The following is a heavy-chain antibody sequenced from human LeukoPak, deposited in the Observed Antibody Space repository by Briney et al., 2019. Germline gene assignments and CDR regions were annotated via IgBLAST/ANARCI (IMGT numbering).Heavy chain of an antibody. J-gene: IGHJ4*02. Sequence: PGGSLRLSCAASGFSFSSYAMHWVRQAPGKGLEWVAIISYDGSYKYYADSVKGRFTISRDNSKSTLYLQVNSLRAEDTAVYYCARRESSGWYVDYWGQGTLVTVSS. D-gene: IGHD6-19*01. CDR2: ISYDGSYK. V-gene: IGHV3-30*04. CDR3: ARRESSGWYVDY. CDR1: GFSFSSYA.